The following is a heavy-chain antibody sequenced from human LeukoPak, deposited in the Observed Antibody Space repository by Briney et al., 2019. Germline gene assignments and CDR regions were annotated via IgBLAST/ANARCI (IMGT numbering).Heavy chain of an antibody. D-gene: IGHD6-13*01. J-gene: IGHJ5*01. CDR1: GFTFSNYN. CDR2: ISLSSSSI. CDR3: AREPTYSSSWYTTCDS. V-gene: IGHV3-48*01. Sequence: GGSLRLSCAASGFTFSNYNMNWVRQAPGKGLEWVSYISLSSSSIYYADSVKGRFTISRDNAKNSLYLQMNSLRAEDTAVYYCAREPTYSSSWYTTCDSWGQGTLVTVSS.